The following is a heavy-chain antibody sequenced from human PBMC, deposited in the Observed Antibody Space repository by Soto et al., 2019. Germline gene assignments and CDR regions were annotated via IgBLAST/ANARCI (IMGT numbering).Heavy chain of an antibody. Sequence: ASVEVSCKASGYTFTSYGISWVRQAPGQGLEWMGWISAYNGNTNYAQKLQGRVTMTTDTSTSTAYMELRSLRSDDTAVYYCARDVSCHYDFWSGYSIDAFDIWGQGTMVTVSS. CDR3: ARDVSCHYDFWSGYSIDAFDI. D-gene: IGHD3-3*01. V-gene: IGHV1-18*01. J-gene: IGHJ3*02. CDR2: ISAYNGNT. CDR1: GYTFTSYG.